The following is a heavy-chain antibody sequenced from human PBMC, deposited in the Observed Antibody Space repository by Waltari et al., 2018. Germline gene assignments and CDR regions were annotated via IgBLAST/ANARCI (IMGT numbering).Heavy chain of an antibody. J-gene: IGHJ4*02. Sequence: QLQLQESGPGLVKPSETLSLTCTVSGGSISSSSYYWGWIRQPPGKGLEWIGSIYYSGSTYYNPSLKSRVTISVDTSKNQFSLKLSSVTAADTAVYYCAILLITGTTYYFDYWGQGTLVTVSS. CDR3: AILLITGTTYYFDY. CDR1: GGSISSSSYY. V-gene: IGHV4-39*01. CDR2: IYYSGST. D-gene: IGHD1-20*01.